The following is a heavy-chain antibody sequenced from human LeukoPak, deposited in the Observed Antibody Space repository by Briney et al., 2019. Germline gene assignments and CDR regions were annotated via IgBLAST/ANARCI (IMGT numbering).Heavy chain of an antibody. CDR2: IYYSGSA. V-gene: IGHV4-59*01. J-gene: IGHJ5*02. CDR1: GGSINNYY. Sequence: PSETLSLTCTVSGGSINNYYWSWIRQAPGKGLEWIGYIYYSGSANYNPSLKSRVTISVDTSKNQFSLRLSPVTAADTAVYYCARGREMATLKAFDPWGQGTLVTVSS. CDR3: ARGREMATLKAFDP. D-gene: IGHD5-24*01.